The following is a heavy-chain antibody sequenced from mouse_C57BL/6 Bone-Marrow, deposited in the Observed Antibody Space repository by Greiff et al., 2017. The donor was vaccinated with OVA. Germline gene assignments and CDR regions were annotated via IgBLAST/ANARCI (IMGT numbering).Heavy chain of an antibody. D-gene: IGHD2-4*01. CDR2: IDPSDSYT. CDR1: GYTFTSYW. CDR3: AREITWDY. V-gene: IGHV1-50*01. Sequence: QVQLQQPGAELVKPGASVKLSCKASGYTFTSYWMQWVKQRPGQGLEWIGEIDPSDSYTNYNQKFKGKATLTVDTSSSTAYMQLSSLTSEDSAVYYCAREITWDYWDQGTTLTVSS. J-gene: IGHJ2*01.